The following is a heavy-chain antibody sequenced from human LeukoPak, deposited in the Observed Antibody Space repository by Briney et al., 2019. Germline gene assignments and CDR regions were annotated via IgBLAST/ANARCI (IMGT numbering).Heavy chain of an antibody. D-gene: IGHD2-15*01. J-gene: IGHJ6*03. V-gene: IGHV1-69*05. Sequence: ASVKVSCKASGGAFSSYAISWVRQAPGQGLEWMGGIIPIFGTANYAQRFQGRVTITTDESTSTAYMELSSLRSEDTAVYYCASGGSAGYYYYYMDVWGKGTTVTVSS. CDR3: ASGGSAGYYYYYMDV. CDR1: GGAFSSYA. CDR2: IIPIFGTA.